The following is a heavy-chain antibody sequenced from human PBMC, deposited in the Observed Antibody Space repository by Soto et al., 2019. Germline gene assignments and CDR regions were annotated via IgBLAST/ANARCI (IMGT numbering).Heavy chain of an antibody. J-gene: IGHJ6*02. Sequence: QVQLVQSGAELKKSGASVTVSCKPSGYTFSTYGISWVRQAPAQVLEWMGWISASNGNTNYAQKFKGRVNMTTDISSRTAYMDLRSLRSDDKAVYYCARDAVRYWTDGGCYQGYCCFAMDVWGQGTPVTVS. CDR3: ARDAVRYWTDGGCYQGYCCFAMDV. CDR1: GYTFSTYG. D-gene: IGHD2-8*01. V-gene: IGHV1-18*01. CDR2: ISASNGNT.